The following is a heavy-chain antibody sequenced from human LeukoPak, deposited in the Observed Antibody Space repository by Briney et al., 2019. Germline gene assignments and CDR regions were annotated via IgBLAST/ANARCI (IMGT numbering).Heavy chain of an antibody. V-gene: IGHV1-2*02. CDR3: AREGNDYSNSFDY. D-gene: IGHD4-4*01. CDR1: GYTFTVYY. J-gene: IGHJ4*02. CDR2: INPNSGGT. Sequence: ASVTVSFTASGYTFTVYYMHWVRQAPGQGLEWMGWINPNSGGTNYAQKFQGRVTMTRDTSISTAYMELSRLRSDDTAVYYCAREGNDYSNSFDYWGQGTLVTVSS.